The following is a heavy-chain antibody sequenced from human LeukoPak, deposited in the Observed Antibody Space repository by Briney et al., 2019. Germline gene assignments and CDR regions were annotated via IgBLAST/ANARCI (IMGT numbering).Heavy chain of an antibody. CDR3: ARGSWFDY. CDR2: IYYSGST. D-gene: IGHD3-10*01. J-gene: IGHJ4*02. V-gene: IGHV4-59*01. Sequence: SETLSLTCTVSDGSISNYYWNWLRQPPGKGLEWLGYIYYSGSTNYNPSLKSRPTISVDTSKNQFSLKLSSVPAADTAVYYCARGSWFDYWGQGTLVTVSS. CDR1: DGSISNYY.